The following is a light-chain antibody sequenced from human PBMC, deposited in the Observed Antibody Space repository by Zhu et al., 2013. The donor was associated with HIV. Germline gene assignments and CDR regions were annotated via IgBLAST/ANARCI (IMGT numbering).Light chain of an antibody. CDR3: QQYGSSPLCS. Sequence: DIVLTQSPGTLSLSPGERATLSCRASQRVTGDYLAWYQQKPGQAPRLLIYGASSRATGIPDRFSGSGSGTDFTLTISRLEPEDFAVYYCQQYGSSPLCSFGQGTKLEIK. V-gene: IGKV3-20*01. CDR1: QRVTGDY. J-gene: IGKJ2*04. CDR2: GAS.